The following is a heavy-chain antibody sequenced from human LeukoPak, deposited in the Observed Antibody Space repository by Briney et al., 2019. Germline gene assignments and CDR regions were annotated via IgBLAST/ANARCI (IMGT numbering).Heavy chain of an antibody. CDR2: ISPTGSTT. CDR3: ARGPNSNWSGLDF. V-gene: IGHV3-74*01. D-gene: IGHD6-6*01. CDR1: GFSFSGHW. J-gene: IGHJ4*02. Sequence: GGSLGLSCTASGFSFSGHWMHWARQLPGKGLVWVSRISPTGSTTSYADSVKGRFTVSRDNAKNTLYLQVNNLRAEDTAVYYCARGPNSNWSGLDFWGQGTLLTVSS.